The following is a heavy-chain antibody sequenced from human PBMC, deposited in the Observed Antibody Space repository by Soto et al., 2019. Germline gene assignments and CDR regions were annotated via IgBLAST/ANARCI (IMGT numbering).Heavy chain of an antibody. J-gene: IGHJ5*02. CDR2: INAGNGNT. D-gene: IGHD1-26*01. Sequence: ASVKVSCKASGYTFTSYAMHWVRQAPGQRLEWMGWINAGNGNTKYSQKFQGRVTITRDTSASTAYMELSSLRSEDTAVYYCARDLPAGVGAIHYNWFDPWGQGTLVTVSS. CDR3: ARDLPAGVGAIHYNWFDP. V-gene: IGHV1-3*01. CDR1: GYTFTSYA.